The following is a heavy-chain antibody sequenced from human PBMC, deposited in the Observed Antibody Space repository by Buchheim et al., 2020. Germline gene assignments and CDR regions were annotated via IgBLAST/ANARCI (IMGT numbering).Heavy chain of an antibody. D-gene: IGHD1-26*01. Sequence: EVQLLESGGGLVQPGGSLRLSCAASGFTFSSYAMSWVRQAPGKGLEWVSAISGSGGSTYYADSVKGRFTISRDNSKNTLFLQMNSLRAEDTAVYYCAKDTRPGSYLRYYGMDVWGQGTT. CDR3: AKDTRPGSYLRYYGMDV. J-gene: IGHJ6*02. CDR1: GFTFSSYA. CDR2: ISGSGGST. V-gene: IGHV3-23*01.